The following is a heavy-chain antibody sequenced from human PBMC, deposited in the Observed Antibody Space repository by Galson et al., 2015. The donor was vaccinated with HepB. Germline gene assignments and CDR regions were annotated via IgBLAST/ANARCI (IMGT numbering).Heavy chain of an antibody. V-gene: IGHV1-2*06. J-gene: IGHJ4*02. Sequence: SVKVSCKASGYSFTAYYIHWVRQTPGHGLEWMGRINPNSGGTNYAQKFQGRVTMTRDTSISTAYMELSGLRSDDTAVYYCAREAPKTGAFTDYWGQGTLVTVSS. CDR2: INPNSGGT. CDR3: AREAPKTGAFTDY. CDR1: GYSFTAYY. D-gene: IGHD7-27*01.